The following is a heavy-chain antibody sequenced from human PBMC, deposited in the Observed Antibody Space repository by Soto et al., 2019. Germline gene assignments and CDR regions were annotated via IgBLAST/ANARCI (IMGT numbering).Heavy chain of an antibody. CDR2: ISSSSSYI. D-gene: IGHD3-9*01. V-gene: IGHV3-21*01. J-gene: IGHJ5*02. Sequence: EVQLVESGGGLVKPGGSLRLSCAASGFTFSSYSMNWVRQAPGKGLEWVSSISSSSSYIYYADSVKGRFTISRDNAKNALYLQRTSLRAEDTAVYYCARGGSLRYSYPFDPWGPGTLGTVSS. CDR1: GFTFSSYS. CDR3: ARGGSLRYSYPFDP.